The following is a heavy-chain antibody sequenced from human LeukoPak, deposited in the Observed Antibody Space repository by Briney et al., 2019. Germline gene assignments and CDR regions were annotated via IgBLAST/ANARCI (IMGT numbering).Heavy chain of an antibody. J-gene: IGHJ6*03. CDR3: AKGGPWHYYMDV. CDR1: GFTFSAYN. V-gene: IGHV3-30*02. CDR2: IRYDGSNK. Sequence: GGSLRLSCAASGFTFSAYNMNWVRQAPGKGLEWVAFIRYDGSNKYYADSVKGRFTISRDNSKNTLYLQMNSLRAEDTAVYYCAKGGPWHYYMDVWGKGTTVTISS. D-gene: IGHD5-12*01.